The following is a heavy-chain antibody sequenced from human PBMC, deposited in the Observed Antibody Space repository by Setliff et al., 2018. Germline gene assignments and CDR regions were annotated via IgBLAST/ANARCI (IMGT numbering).Heavy chain of an antibody. CDR2: ISSDGSRT. D-gene: IGHD1-1*01. Sequence: PGGSLRLSCAASGLTFSSSAMHWVRQAPGKELEYVSAISSDGSRTYYVDSVKGRFTISRDNAKNTLYLQMNSLRAEDTAVYYCARDREGDGNYYMDVWGKGTTVTVSS. J-gene: IGHJ6*03. V-gene: IGHV3-64*02. CDR3: ARDREGDGNYYMDV. CDR1: GLTFSSSA.